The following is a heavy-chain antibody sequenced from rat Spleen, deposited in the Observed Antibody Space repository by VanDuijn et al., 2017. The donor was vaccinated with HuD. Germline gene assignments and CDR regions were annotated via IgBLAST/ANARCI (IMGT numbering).Heavy chain of an antibody. D-gene: IGHD1-8*01. V-gene: IGHV5S13*01. CDR3: AKEGDGGYSSYPNWFAY. CDR1: GITYSNYV. J-gene: IGHJ3*01. Sequence: EVQLVESGGALVQPGRSLKLSCTGSGITYSNYVMPWVRQAPTKGLEWVASISTGGGKTYYRDSVKGRFTIFRDNAKNTLYLQMDSLRSEDTATYYCAKEGDGGYSSYPNWFAYWGQGTLVTVSS. CDR2: ISTGGGKT.